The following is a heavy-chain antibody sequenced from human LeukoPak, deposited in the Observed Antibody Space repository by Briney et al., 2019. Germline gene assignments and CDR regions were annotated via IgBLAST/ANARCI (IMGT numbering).Heavy chain of an antibody. CDR3: ASGIRERSFDY. J-gene: IGHJ4*02. CDR1: GLTFSTSA. Sequence: GGSLRLSCAASGLTFSTSAMNWVRQAPGRGLEWVSSISPTGGAIFYADSLRGRFTISRDNAKNSLYQQMNSLRAEDTALYFCASGIRERSFDYCGQGTLVTVSS. D-gene: IGHD1-1*01. CDR2: ISPTGGAI. V-gene: IGHV3-21*01.